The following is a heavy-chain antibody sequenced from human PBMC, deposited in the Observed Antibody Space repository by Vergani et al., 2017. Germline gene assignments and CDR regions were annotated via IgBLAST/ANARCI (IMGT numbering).Heavy chain of an antibody. Sequence: QVQLQESGPGLVKPSETLSLTCTVSGGSIISYYWSWIRQPPGKGLEWIGYIYYSGSTNYNPSLKSRVTISVDTSKNQFSLKLSSVTAADTAVYYCARGSEYQLLTLDYWGQGTLVTVSS. V-gene: IGHV4-59*01. D-gene: IGHD2-2*01. CDR1: GGSIISYY. CDR2: IYYSGST. CDR3: ARGSEYQLLTLDY. J-gene: IGHJ4*02.